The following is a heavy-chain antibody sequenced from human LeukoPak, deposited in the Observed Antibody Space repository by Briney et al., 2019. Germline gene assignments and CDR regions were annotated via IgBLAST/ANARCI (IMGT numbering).Heavy chain of an antibody. CDR1: GGSISSSSYY. Sequence: SETLSLTCTVSGGSISSSSYYWGWIRQPPGKGLEWIGSVYYSGSTYYNPSLKSRVTIFVDTSKNQFSLTLSSVTAADTAVYYCATGPDYYNSSSYYPYYWGQGTLVTVSS. D-gene: IGHD3-22*01. V-gene: IGHV4-39*01. CDR3: ATGPDYYNSSSYYPYY. J-gene: IGHJ4*02. CDR2: VYYSGST.